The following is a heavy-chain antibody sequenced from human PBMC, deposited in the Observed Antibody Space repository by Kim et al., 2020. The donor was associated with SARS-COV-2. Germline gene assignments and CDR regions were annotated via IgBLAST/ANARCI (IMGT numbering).Heavy chain of an antibody. Sequence: STYYNPSLKSRVTISVDTSKSQFSLKLSSVTAADTAVYYCASSSGSNFDYWGQGTLVTVSS. J-gene: IGHJ4*02. D-gene: IGHD3-22*01. CDR3: ASSSGSNFDY. CDR2: ST. V-gene: IGHV4-39*01.